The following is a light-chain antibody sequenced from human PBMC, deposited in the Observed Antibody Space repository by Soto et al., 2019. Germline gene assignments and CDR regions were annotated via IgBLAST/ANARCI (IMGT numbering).Light chain of an antibody. CDR2: DAS. Sequence: GDTVTITCRASQSISSWLAWYQKKPGKATKLLIYDASSLQSGVPSRFSGSESGTEFTLTISSLQPDDFATYYRQQYNSYLTFGGGTKVDI. V-gene: IGKV1-5*01. CDR1: QSISSW. CDR3: QQYNSYLT. J-gene: IGKJ4*01.